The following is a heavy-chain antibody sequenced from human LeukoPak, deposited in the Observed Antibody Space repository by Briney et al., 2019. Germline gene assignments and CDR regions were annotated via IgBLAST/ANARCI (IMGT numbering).Heavy chain of an antibody. CDR3: ARPDYYDSSGYYYDAFDI. J-gene: IGHJ3*02. V-gene: IGHV4-39*01. CDR1: GGSISGSSYY. Sequence: SETLSLTCTVSGGSISGSSYYWGWIRQPPGKGLEWIGSIYYSGSTYYNPSLKSRVTISVDTSKNQFSLKLSSVTAADMAVYYCARPDYYDSSGYYYDAFDIWGQGTMVTVSS. D-gene: IGHD3-22*01. CDR2: IYYSGST.